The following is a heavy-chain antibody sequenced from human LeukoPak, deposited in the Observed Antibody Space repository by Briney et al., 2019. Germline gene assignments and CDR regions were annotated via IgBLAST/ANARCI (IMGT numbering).Heavy chain of an antibody. D-gene: IGHD2-2*01. Sequence: PGRSLRLSCAASGFTFSNYGMHWVRQAPGKGLEWVAIISYYGSNKYYADSVKGRFTISRDNSKNTLYLQMDSLRAEDTAIYYCAKGIPADYWGQGTLVTVSS. J-gene: IGHJ4*02. CDR3: AKGIPADY. CDR2: ISYYGSNK. CDR1: GFTFSNYG. V-gene: IGHV3-30*18.